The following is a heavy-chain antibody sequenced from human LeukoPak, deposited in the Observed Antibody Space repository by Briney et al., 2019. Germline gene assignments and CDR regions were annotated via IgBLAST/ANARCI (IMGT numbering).Heavy chain of an antibody. Sequence: GGSLRLSCAASGFTFSSYSMNRVRQAPGKGLEWVSSISSSSSYIYYADSVKGRFTISRDNAKNSLYLQMNSLRAEDTAVYYCARDLGVSSSWYVAFDIWGQGTMVTVSS. CDR2: ISSSSSYI. CDR3: ARDLGVSSSWYVAFDI. CDR1: GFTFSSYS. J-gene: IGHJ3*02. D-gene: IGHD6-13*01. V-gene: IGHV3-21*01.